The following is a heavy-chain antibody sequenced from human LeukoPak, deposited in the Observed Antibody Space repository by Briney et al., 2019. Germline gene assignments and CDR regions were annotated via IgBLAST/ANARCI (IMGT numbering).Heavy chain of an antibody. D-gene: IGHD6-13*01. V-gene: IGHV4-61*05. CDR2: ISFTGST. J-gene: IGHJ6*03. Sequence: PSETLSLTCTVSGGSISSSNYYWGWIRQPPGKGLEWIGYISFTGSTNYYPSLKSRVTISLDTSKNQFSLKLSSVTAADTAVYYCARGASSWYLSYYSYYMDVWGNGTTVTVSS. CDR1: GGSISSSNYY. CDR3: ARGASSWYLSYYSYYMDV.